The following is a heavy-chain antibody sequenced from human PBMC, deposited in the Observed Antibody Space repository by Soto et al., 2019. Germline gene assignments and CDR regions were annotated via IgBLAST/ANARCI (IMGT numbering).Heavy chain of an antibody. CDR1: GFTFSSYG. Sequence: QVQLVESGGGVVQPGRSLRLSCAASGFTFSSYGMHWVRQAPGKGLEWVAVISYDGSNKYYADSVKGRFTISRDNSKNXLYLQMNSLRAEDTAVYYCAKDLAQATVATTAFDYWGQGTLVTVSS. CDR2: ISYDGSNK. CDR3: AKDLAQATVATTAFDY. V-gene: IGHV3-30*18. J-gene: IGHJ4*02. D-gene: IGHD4-17*01.